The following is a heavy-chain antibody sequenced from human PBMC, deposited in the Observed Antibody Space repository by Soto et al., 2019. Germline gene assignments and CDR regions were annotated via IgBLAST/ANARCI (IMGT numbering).Heavy chain of an antibody. CDR1: GFTFSSYA. J-gene: IGHJ5*02. CDR2: ISGSGGST. V-gene: IGHV3-23*01. D-gene: IGHD3-3*01. Sequence: GGSLRLSCAASGFTFSSYAMSWVRQAPGKGLEWVSAISGSGGSTYYADSVKGRFTISRDNSKNTLYLQMNSLRAEDTAVYYCAKDRLEWLYRQSNWFDPWGQGTLVTVSS. CDR3: AKDRLEWLYRQSNWFDP.